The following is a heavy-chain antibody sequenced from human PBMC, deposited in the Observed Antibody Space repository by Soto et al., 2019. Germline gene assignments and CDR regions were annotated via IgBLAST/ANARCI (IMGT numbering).Heavy chain of an antibody. J-gene: IGHJ4*02. CDR3: GRDRNLDY. CDR2: LSAYNGIT. V-gene: IGHV1-18*01. Sequence: QVQLVQSGAEVKKPGASVKVSCKASGYTFTSYGFSWVRQAPGQGLEWVGWLSAYNGITNYAQKLQGRVTMPTDTSRSTADMELRSLRYDDTAVYYCGRDRNLDYWGQGTLVTVSS. CDR1: GYTFTSYG.